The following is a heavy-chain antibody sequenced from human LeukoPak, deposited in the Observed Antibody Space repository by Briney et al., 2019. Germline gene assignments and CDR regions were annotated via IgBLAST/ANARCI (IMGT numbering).Heavy chain of an antibody. Sequence: GASVNVSCKASGYTFTSYGISWVRQAPGQGLEWMGWISAYNGNTNYAQKLQGRVTMTTDTSTSTAYMELRSLRSDDTAVYYCARDRGSSWPDAFDIWGQGTMVTVSS. CDR3: ARDRGSSWPDAFDI. J-gene: IGHJ3*02. D-gene: IGHD6-13*01. CDR2: ISAYNGNT. CDR1: GYTFTSYG. V-gene: IGHV1-18*01.